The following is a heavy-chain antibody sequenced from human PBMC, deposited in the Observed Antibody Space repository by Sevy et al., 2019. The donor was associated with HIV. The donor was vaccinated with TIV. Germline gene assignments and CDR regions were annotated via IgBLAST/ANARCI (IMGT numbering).Heavy chain of an antibody. CDR2: IYPDDSET. CDR1: GYSFTNYW. V-gene: IGHV5-51*01. J-gene: IGHJ4*01. CDR3: ARFYDSTDHFHSDY. Sequence: GESLKISCKGSGYSFTNYWIAWVRQIPGKGLEWRGIIYPDDSETRHSPSFQGQVTISADKSISTAYLHWSSLKASDTAMYYCARFYDSTDHFHSDYWGHGTLVTVSS. D-gene: IGHD3-22*01.